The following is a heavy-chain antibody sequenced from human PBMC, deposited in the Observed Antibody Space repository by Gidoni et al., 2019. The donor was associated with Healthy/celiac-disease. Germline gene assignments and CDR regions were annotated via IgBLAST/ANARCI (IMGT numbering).Heavy chain of an antibody. CDR1: GGSICSSNW. D-gene: IGHD2-15*01. J-gene: IGHJ6*02. Sequence: QVQLQESGPGLVKPSGTLSLTCAVSGGSICSSNWWSWVRQPPGKGLEWIGEIYHSGRTNYNPSLKSRVTISVDKSKNQFSLKLSSVTAADTAVYCCALCSSDYYYGMDVWGQGTTVTVSS. CDR2: IYHSGRT. CDR3: ALCSSDYYYGMDV. V-gene: IGHV4-4*01.